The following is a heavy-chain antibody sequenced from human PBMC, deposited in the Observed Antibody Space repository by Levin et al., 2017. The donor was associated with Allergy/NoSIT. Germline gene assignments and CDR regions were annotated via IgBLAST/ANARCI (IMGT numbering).Heavy chain of an antibody. CDR1: GGSISSYY. J-gene: IGHJ5*02. Sequence: SETLSLTCTVSGGSISSYYWSWIRQPPGKGLEWIGYIYYSGSTNYNPSLKSRVTISVDTSKNQFSLKLSSVTAADTAVYYCARDLLHCSGGSCHNWFDPWGQGTLVTVSS. V-gene: IGHV4-59*01. D-gene: IGHD2-15*01. CDR2: IYYSGST. CDR3: ARDLLHCSGGSCHNWFDP.